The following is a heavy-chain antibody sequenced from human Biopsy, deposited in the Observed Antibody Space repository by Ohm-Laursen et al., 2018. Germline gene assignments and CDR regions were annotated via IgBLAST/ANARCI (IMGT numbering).Heavy chain of an antibody. Sequence: SLRLSCAASGFTFNNYGMQWVRQAPGKGLEWVAFIFYDGSNTYYADSVKGRFTISRDNSRDTLYLQMSSLRAEDTAVYYCAKDRREHYQFDHWGQGTRVTVSS. V-gene: IGHV3-30*18. J-gene: IGHJ4*02. CDR2: IFYDGSNT. CDR1: GFTFNNYG. CDR3: AKDRREHYQFDH. D-gene: IGHD1-26*01.